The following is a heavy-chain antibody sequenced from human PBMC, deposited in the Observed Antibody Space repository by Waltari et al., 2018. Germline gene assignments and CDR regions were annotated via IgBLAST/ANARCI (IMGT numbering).Heavy chain of an antibody. V-gene: IGHV3-7*04. J-gene: IGHJ5*02. Sequence: EVQLVESGGGLVQPGGSLRLSCAVSGFTFRDYWMSWVRQAPGKGLEGVANIQEDGSVTNYVDSVKGRFTISRDNARNSLVLQMNSLRDEDTAIYDCARASSSSSYDAWGQGTLVTISS. CDR2: IQEDGSVT. D-gene: IGHD6-6*01. CDR1: GFTFRDYW. CDR3: ARASSSSSYDA.